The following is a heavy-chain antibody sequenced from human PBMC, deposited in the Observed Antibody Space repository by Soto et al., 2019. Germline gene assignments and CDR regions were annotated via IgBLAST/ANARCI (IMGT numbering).Heavy chain of an antibody. D-gene: IGHD3-10*01. CDR2: IDPSDSYT. CDR3: ARHVGGLIWLGDVYWFDP. CDR1: GYSFTSYW. J-gene: IGHJ5*02. Sequence: GESLKISCKGSGYSFTSYWISWVRQMPGKGLEWMGRIDPSDSYTNYSPSFQGHVTISADKSISTAYLQWSSLKASDTAMYYCARHVGGLIWLGDVYWFDPWGQGTLVTVSS. V-gene: IGHV5-10-1*01.